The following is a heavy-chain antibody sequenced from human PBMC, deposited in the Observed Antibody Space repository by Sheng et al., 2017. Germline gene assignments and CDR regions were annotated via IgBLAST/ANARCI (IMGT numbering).Heavy chain of an antibody. D-gene: IGHD2-8*01. V-gene: IGHV1-2*02. CDR2: INPNNGDT. J-gene: IGHJ5*02. Sequence: QVHLVQSGAEVKKPGASMKVSCKASGYTFTAYYIHWMRQAPGQGLEWMGWINPNNGDTKYAQNFQDRVTMTRDTSIGTAFMELSRLRSDDTAVYYCARKXLVDVLISGSPWGQG. CDR3: ARKXLVDVLISGSP. CDR1: GYTFTAYY.